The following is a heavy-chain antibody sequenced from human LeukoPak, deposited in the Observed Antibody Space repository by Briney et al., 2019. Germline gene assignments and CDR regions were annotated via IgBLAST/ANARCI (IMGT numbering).Heavy chain of an antibody. D-gene: IGHD2-2*01. V-gene: IGHV4-39*07. CDR2: IFYSGST. J-gene: IGHJ5*02. CDR1: GGSISRSSYY. CDR3: ARGVVGWFDP. Sequence: TSETLSLTCTVSGGSISRSSYYWGWILQPPGKGLEWIGSIFYSGSTYYNPSLKSRVTISVDTSKNQFSLKLRSVTAADTAIYYCARGVVGWFDPWGQGTLVTVSS.